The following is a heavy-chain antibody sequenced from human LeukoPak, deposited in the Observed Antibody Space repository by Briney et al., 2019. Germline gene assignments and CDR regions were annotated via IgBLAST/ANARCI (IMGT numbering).Heavy chain of an antibody. Sequence: SVKVSCKASGGTFSSYAISWVRQAPGQGLEWMGGIIPIFGTANYAQKFQGRVTITADKSTSTAYMELSSLRSEDTAVYYCATLRKSLWIPEFDFWGKGTLVTVSS. J-gene: IGHJ4*02. CDR3: ATLRKSLWIPEFDF. CDR2: IIPIFGTA. CDR1: GGTFSSYA. V-gene: IGHV1-69*06. D-gene: IGHD1-1*01.